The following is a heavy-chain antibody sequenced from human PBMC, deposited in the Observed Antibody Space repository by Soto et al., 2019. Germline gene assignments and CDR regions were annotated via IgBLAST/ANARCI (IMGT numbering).Heavy chain of an antibody. Sequence: GGSLRLSCAASGFTFSSYWMSWVRQAPGKGLEWVANIKQDGSEKYYVDSVKGRFTISRDNAKNSLYLQVNSLRAEDTAVYYCARAYSGTYRYFDYWGQGTLVTVSS. CDR3: ARAYSGTYRYFDY. V-gene: IGHV3-7*03. CDR1: GFTFSSYW. CDR2: IKQDGSEK. J-gene: IGHJ4*02. D-gene: IGHD1-26*01.